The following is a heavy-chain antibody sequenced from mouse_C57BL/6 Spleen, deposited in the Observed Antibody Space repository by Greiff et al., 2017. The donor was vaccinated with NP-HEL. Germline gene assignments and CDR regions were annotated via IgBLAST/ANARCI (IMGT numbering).Heavy chain of an antibody. J-gene: IGHJ4*01. CDR2: IYPGDGDT. Sequence: QVQLKQSGAELVKPGASVKISCKASGYAFSSYWMNWVKQRPGKGLEWIGQIYPGDGDTNYNGKFKGKATLTADKSSSTAYMQLSSLTSEDSAVYFCARTGYDSYYYAMDYWGQGTSVTVSS. D-gene: IGHD2-4*01. CDR3: ARTGYDSYYYAMDY. CDR1: GYAFSSYW. V-gene: IGHV1-80*01.